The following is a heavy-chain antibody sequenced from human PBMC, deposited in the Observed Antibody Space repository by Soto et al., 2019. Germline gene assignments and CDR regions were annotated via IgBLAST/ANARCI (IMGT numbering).Heavy chain of an antibody. J-gene: IGHJ3*02. Sequence: GGSLRLSCAASGFTFSSYAMSWVRQAPGKGLEWVSAISGSGGSTYYADSVKGRFTISRDNSKNTLYLQMNSLRAEDTAVYYCAKRDILTGYYTPGAFDIWGQGTMVTVSS. CDR1: GFTFSSYA. CDR2: ISGSGGST. CDR3: AKRDILTGYYTPGAFDI. V-gene: IGHV3-23*01. D-gene: IGHD3-9*01.